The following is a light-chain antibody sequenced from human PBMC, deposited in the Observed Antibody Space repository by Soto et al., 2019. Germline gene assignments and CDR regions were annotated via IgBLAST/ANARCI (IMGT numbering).Light chain of an antibody. CDR3: TSSTTTSTYV. Sequence: NNSDVGGYNYVFWYQQPPGKAPKLMIYDVTNRPSGVSNRFSGSKSGNTASLTISGLQAEDEADYYCTSSTTTSTYVFGTGIKV. CDR2: DVT. V-gene: IGLV2-14*04. CDR1: NSDVGGYNY. J-gene: IGLJ1*01.